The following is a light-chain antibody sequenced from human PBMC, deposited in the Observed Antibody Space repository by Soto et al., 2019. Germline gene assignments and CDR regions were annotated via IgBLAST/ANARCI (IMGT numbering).Light chain of an antibody. CDR2: RNN. CDR3: ATWDDSLSGPV. Sequence: QSVLTQPPSASGTPGQRVTISCSGSNSNIGGNYVYWYQQFPGTAPKLLIFRNNQRPSGVPDRFSGSKSGTSASLAIRGLRSEDEADYFCATWDDSLSGPVFGGGTKLTVL. V-gene: IGLV1-47*01. J-gene: IGLJ2*01. CDR1: NSNIGGNY.